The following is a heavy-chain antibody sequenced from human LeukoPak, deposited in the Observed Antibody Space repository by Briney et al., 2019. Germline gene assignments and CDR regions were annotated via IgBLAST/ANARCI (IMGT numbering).Heavy chain of an antibody. CDR1: GYTFTSYD. V-gene: IGHV1-46*01. D-gene: IGHD6-19*01. Sequence: ASVKVSCKASGYTFTSYDINWVRQAPGQGLEWMGIINPSGGSTSYAQKFQGRVTMTRDTSTSTVYMELSRLRSDDTAVYYCARDLVAGFSSGWYNAFDIWGQGTMVTVSS. CDR3: ARDLVAGFSSGWYNAFDI. J-gene: IGHJ3*02. CDR2: INPSGGST.